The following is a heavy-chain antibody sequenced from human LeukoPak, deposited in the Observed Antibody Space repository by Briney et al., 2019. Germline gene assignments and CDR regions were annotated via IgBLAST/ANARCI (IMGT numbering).Heavy chain of an antibody. Sequence: GGSLRLSCAASGFAFSDFYMSWTRQAPGKGLEWVSYISSSATNIYYADSVKGRFTISRDDAKKSLYLQMNSLRAEDTAVYYCQAAVATKYYFDYWGQGTLVTVSS. J-gene: IGHJ4*02. D-gene: IGHD5-12*01. CDR2: ISSSATNI. V-gene: IGHV3-11*01. CDR1: GFAFSDFY. CDR3: QAAVATKYYFDY.